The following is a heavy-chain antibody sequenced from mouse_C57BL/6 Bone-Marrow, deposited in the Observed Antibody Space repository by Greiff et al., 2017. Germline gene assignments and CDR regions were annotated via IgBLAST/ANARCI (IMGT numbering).Heavy chain of an antibody. Sequence: QVQLQQPGAELVKPGASVKLSCKASGYTFTNYWMHWVKQRPGQGLEWIGMMHPNGGSPDYNEKFKSEATLSVDTSSRTAYMALSSLTSEDSAVYYCARAYDYADYTMDYWGQGTSVTVSS. D-gene: IGHD2-4*01. J-gene: IGHJ4*01. CDR2: MHPNGGSP. CDR3: ARAYDYADYTMDY. CDR1: GYTFTNYW. V-gene: IGHV1-64*01.